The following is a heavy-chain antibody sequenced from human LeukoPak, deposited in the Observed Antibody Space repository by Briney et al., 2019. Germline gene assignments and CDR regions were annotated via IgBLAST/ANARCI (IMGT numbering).Heavy chain of an antibody. J-gene: IGHJ3*02. CDR3: AKAYRGYDWPDAFDI. CDR2: ISYDGSNK. D-gene: IGHD5-12*01. Sequence: GGSLRLSCAASGFTFRSYGMHWVRQAPGKGLEWVAVISYDGSNKYYADSVKGRFTISRDNSKNTLYLQMNSLRAEDTAVYYCAKAYRGYDWPDAFDIWGQGTMVTVSS. CDR1: GFTFRSYG. V-gene: IGHV3-30*18.